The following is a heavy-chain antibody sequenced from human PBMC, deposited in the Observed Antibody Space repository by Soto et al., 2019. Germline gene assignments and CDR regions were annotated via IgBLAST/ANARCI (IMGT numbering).Heavy chain of an antibody. V-gene: IGHV4-30-4*01. CDR1: GGSIRSGDYY. CDR2: IYYTGST. Sequence: QVQLQESGPGLVKPSQTLSLTCTVSGGSIRSGDYYWTGIRKPPGKGLEWSGFIYYTGSTHYNPALKSRFTISVDTSNNQFDPKLSSLTAADTAVYYCARSDGSSTPLDYWPQRTLVTVSS. J-gene: IGHJ4*02. CDR3: ARSDGSSTPLDY. D-gene: IGHD3-10*01.